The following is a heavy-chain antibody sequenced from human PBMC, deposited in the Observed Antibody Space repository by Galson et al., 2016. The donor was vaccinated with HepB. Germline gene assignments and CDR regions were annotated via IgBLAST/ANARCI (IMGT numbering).Heavy chain of an antibody. CDR1: GFSFSSSYD. CDR2: IRGTDSNA. J-gene: IGHJ4*02. D-gene: IGHD6-19*01. Sequence: SLRLSCAASGFSFSSSYDMSWVRQAPGKGLEWVSVIRGTDSNAYYADSVKGRFSISRDNSKNTLYLQMNSLRAEDTAIYYCAKLAVASIDYWGQGTLVTVSS. CDR3: AKLAVASIDY. V-gene: IGHV3-23*01.